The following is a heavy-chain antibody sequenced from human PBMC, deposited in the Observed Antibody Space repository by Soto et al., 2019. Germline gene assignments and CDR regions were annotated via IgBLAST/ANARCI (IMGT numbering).Heavy chain of an antibody. CDR2: IYYSGSN. CDR1: GGSISSGDYY. J-gene: IGHJ6*02. CDR3: ARAPYCGSTSGGDYYYDGMDV. V-gene: IGHV4-30-4*01. D-gene: IGHD2-2*01. Sequence: SETLSLTCTVSGGSISSGDYYWSWIRQPPGKGLEWIGYIYYSGSNYCNPSLKSRVTISVDTSKNQFSLKLSSVTAADTAVYYCARAPYCGSTSGGDYYYDGMDVWGQGTTVTVSS.